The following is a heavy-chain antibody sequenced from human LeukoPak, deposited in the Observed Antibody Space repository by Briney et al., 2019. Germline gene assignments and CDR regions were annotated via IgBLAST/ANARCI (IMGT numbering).Heavy chain of an antibody. CDR3: ARDRGRYGDYVGTYYYGMDV. D-gene: IGHD4-17*01. CDR2: IWYDGSNK. Sequence: GRSLRLSCAASGFTLSSYGMHWVRQAPGKGLEWVAVIWYDGSNKYYADSVKGRFTISRDNSKNTLYLQMNSLRAEDTAVYYCARDRGRYGDYVGTYYYGMDVWGQGTTVTVSS. J-gene: IGHJ6*02. V-gene: IGHV3-33*01. CDR1: GFTLSSYG.